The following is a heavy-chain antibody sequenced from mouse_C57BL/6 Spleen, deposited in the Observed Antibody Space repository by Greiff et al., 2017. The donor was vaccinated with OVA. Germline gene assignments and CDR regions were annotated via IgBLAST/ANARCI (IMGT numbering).Heavy chain of an antibody. Sequence: VQRVESGPGLVAPSQSLSITCTVSGFSLTSYAISWVRQPPGQGLEWLGVIWTGGGTNYNSALKSRLSISKDNSKSQVFLKMNSLQTDDTARYYCARNSLYYYGSSYYFDDWGQGTTLTVSS. V-gene: IGHV2-9-1*01. J-gene: IGHJ2*01. CDR1: GFSLTSYA. CDR3: ARNSLYYYGSSYYFDD. CDR2: IWTGGGT. D-gene: IGHD1-1*01.